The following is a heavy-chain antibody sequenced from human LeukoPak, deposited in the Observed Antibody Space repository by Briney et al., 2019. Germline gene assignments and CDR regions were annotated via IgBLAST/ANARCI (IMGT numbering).Heavy chain of an antibody. CDR1: GYSISSGYY. J-gene: IGHJ4*02. Sequence: SETLSLTCAVSGYSISSGYYWGWIRQPPGKGLEWIGSIYSGSTYNNPSLKSRVTISVDTSKNQFSLKLNSVTAADTAVYYCARIYCSSTTCYPDNWGQGTLVAVSS. D-gene: IGHD2-2*01. V-gene: IGHV4-38-2*01. CDR3: ARIYCSSTTCYPDN. CDR2: IYSGST.